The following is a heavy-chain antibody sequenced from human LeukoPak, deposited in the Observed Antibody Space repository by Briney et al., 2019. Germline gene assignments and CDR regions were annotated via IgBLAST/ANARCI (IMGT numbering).Heavy chain of an antibody. CDR1: GFTFSDYS. CDR2: IRATDPST. J-gene: IGHJ5*02. V-gene: IGHV3-23*01. Sequence: GGSLRLSCAASGFTFSDYSMTWVRQAPGKGLGWISTIRATDPSTYYADSMKGRFTVSRDNSQNTLFLQMDSLRAEDTAVYYCAKGGYSTWFDPWGQGTLVTVSS. CDR3: AKGGYSTWFDP. D-gene: IGHD2-15*01.